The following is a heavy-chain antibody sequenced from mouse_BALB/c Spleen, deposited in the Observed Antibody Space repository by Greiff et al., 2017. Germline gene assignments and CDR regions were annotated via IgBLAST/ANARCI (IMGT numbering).Heavy chain of an antibody. Sequence: VKLQESGAELMKPGASVKISCKATGYTFSSYWIEWVKQRPGHGLEWIGEILPGSGSTNYNEKFKGKATFTADTSSNTAYMQLSSLTSEDSAVYYCARRGYGSSFYWYFDVWGAGTTVTVSS. CDR2: ILPGSGST. J-gene: IGHJ1*01. CDR3: ARRGYGSSFYWYFDV. V-gene: IGHV1-9*01. D-gene: IGHD1-1*01. CDR1: GYTFSSYW.